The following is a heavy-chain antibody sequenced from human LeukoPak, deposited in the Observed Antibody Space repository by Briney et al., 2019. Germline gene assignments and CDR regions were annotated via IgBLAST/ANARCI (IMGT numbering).Heavy chain of an antibody. Sequence: SETLSLTCTVSAGSISSYYWSWIRQPAGKGLEWIGRIYSSGSTNYSPSLKSRVTMSVDTSKNQFSLRLTSVTAADTAVYYCARDLGFWSGPDYWGQGTLVTVSS. V-gene: IGHV4-4*07. CDR2: IYSSGST. J-gene: IGHJ4*02. CDR1: AGSISSYY. D-gene: IGHD3-3*01. CDR3: ARDLGFWSGPDY.